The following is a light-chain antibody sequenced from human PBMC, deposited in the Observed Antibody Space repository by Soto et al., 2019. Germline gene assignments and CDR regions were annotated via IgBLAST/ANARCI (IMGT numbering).Light chain of an antibody. CDR1: QSVSRR. J-gene: IGKJ5*01. CDR2: GAS. V-gene: IGKV3-15*01. CDR3: QQYNNWPPIT. Sequence: EVVLTQSPGTLSLSPGGRATLSCRASQSVSRRLAWYQQKPGQAPRLFIYGASTRATGIPARFSGSGSGTEFTLTISSLQSEDFAIYYCQQYNNWPPITFGQGTRLEIK.